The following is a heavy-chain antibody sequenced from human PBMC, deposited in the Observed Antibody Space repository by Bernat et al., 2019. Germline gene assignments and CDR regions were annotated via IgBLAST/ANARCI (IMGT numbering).Heavy chain of an antibody. J-gene: IGHJ6*03. CDR2: IYYSGST. V-gene: IGHV4-59*08. D-gene: IGHD6-13*01. CDR1: GGSISSYY. CDR3: ARLRAAADRRGYYYYYYYMDV. Sequence: QVQLQESGPGLVKPSETLSLTCTVSGGSISSYYWSWIRQPPGKGLEWIGYIYYSGSTNYNPSLKSRVTISVDTSKNQFSLKLSSVTAADTAVYYCARLRAAADRRGYYYYYYYMDVWGKGTTVTVSS.